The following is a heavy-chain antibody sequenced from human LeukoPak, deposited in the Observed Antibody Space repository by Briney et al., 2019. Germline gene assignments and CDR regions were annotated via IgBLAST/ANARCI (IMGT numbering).Heavy chain of an antibody. CDR2: ISASGGTT. J-gene: IGHJ5*02. Sequence: PGGSLSLSCEPLDFTFSSFAMAWFRQVQGKGLDWFPAISASGGTTYYADSVKGRFTISRDNSKNTLYLQMSGLRAEDTAVYYCAKEPREYCSSTSCPNWIDPWGQGTLVTVSS. V-gene: IGHV3-23*01. CDR3: AKEPREYCSSTSCPNWIDP. D-gene: IGHD2-2*01. CDR1: DFTFSSFA.